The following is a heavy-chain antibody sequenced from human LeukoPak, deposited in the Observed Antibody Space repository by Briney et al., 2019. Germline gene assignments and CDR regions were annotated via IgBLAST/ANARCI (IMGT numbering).Heavy chain of an antibody. CDR3: ARLNGYNWNDVPDY. CDR1: GGSISSSSYY. V-gene: IGHV4-39*01. J-gene: IGHJ4*02. CDR2: IYYSGST. D-gene: IGHD1-20*01. Sequence: SETLSLTRTVSGGSISSSSYYWGWIRQPPGKGLEWIGSIYYSGSTYYNPSLKSRVTISVDTSKNQFSLKLSSVTAADTAVYYCARLNGYNWNDVPDYWGQGTLVTVSS.